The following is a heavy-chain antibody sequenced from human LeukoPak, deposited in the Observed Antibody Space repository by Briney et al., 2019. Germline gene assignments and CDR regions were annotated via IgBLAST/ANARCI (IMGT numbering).Heavy chain of an antibody. J-gene: IGHJ4*02. Sequence: SETLSLTCTVSGGSISSGGYYWSWIRQHPGKGLEWIGYIYYGGSTYYNPSLKSRVTISVDTSKNQFSLKLSSVTAADTAVYYCARRLIAAAGQFDYWGQGTLVTVSS. CDR3: ARRLIAAAGQFDY. CDR1: GGSISSGGYY. D-gene: IGHD6-13*01. CDR2: IYYGGST. V-gene: IGHV4-31*03.